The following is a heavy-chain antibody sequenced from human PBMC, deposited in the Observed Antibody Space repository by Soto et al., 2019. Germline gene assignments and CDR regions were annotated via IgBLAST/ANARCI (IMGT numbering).Heavy chain of an antibody. Sequence: VQVVESGGDLVKPGGSLRLSCAVSGFTFSTYEMNWVRQAPGKGLEWVAYISSRGTSIFYADSVKGRFSISRDNDNDSVSLLMNNLRVDDTAVYYCARDRGYNTGWYGGALDLWGQGTLVTVSS. CDR1: GFTFSTYE. CDR3: ARDRGYNTGWYGGALDL. J-gene: IGHJ4*02. D-gene: IGHD6-19*01. CDR2: ISSRGTSI. V-gene: IGHV3-48*03.